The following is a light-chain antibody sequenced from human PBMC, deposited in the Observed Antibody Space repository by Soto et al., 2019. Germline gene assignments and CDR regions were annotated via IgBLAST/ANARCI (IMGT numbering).Light chain of an antibody. V-gene: IGKV3-20*01. CDR3: QQYCSSLPFS. J-gene: IGKJ3*01. CDR1: QSVSSSY. Sequence: EIVLTQSPGTLSLSPGERATLSCRASQSVSSSYLAWYQQKPGQAARLLIYGASSRATGIPDRFSGSGSGTDFTLAISRLEPEDFAVYYCQQYCSSLPFSFGPGSRVDIK. CDR2: GAS.